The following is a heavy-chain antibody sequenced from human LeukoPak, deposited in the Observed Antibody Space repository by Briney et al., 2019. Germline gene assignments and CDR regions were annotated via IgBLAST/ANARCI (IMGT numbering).Heavy chain of an antibody. CDR3: ASAMSDYYGSGSYYKFPYYYYGMDV. Sequence: SQTLSLTCTVSGGSISSGGYYWSWIRQHPGKGLEWIGYIYYSGSTYYNPSLKSRVTISVDTSKNQFSLKLSSVTAADTAVYYCASAMSDYYGSGSYYKFPYYYYGMDVWGKGTTVTVSS. V-gene: IGHV4-31*03. CDR1: GGSISSGGYY. J-gene: IGHJ6*04. CDR2: IYYSGST. D-gene: IGHD3-10*01.